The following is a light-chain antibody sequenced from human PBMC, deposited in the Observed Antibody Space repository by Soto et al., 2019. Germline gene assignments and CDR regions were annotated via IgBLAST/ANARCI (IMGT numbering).Light chain of an antibody. CDR3: CSYAGNNIFF. V-gene: IGLV2-8*01. J-gene: IGLJ1*01. CDR1: SNDVGGYNY. Sequence: QSVLTQPPSASGSPGQSITISCTGTSNDVGGYNYVSWYQQHSGKAPKLMICEVNKRPSGVPDRFSGSKSGNTASMTISGLQDEDEANYYCCSYAGNNIFFCGTGTKVTVL. CDR2: EVN.